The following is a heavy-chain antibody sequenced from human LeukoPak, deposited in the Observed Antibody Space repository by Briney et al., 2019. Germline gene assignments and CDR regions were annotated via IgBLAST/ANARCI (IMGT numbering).Heavy chain of an antibody. V-gene: IGHV3-30*02. CDR1: GFTFSSYG. CDR3: AKDRGTTVTTRGYFDY. Sequence: GGSLRLSCAASGFTFSSYGMHWVRQAPGKGLEWVAFIRYDGSNKYYADSVKGRFTISRDNSKNTLYLQMNSLRAEDTAVYYCAKDRGTTVTTRGYFDYWGQGTLVTVSS. CDR2: IRYDGSNK. D-gene: IGHD4-17*01. J-gene: IGHJ4*02.